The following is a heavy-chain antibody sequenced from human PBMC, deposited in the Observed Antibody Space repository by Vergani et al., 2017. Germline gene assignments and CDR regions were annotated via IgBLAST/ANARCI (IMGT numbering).Heavy chain of an antibody. CDR2: IYYSGST. CDR3: ARLGPVGIENY. J-gene: IGHJ4*02. D-gene: IGHD2-2*03. Sequence: QVQLQESGPGLVKPSETLSLTCTVSGGSISSYYWSWIRQPPGKGLEWIGYIYYSGSTNYNPSLNSRVTISVDTSKNQFSLKLSSVTAADTAVYYCARLGPVGIENYWGQGTLVTVSS. V-gene: IGHV4-59*08. CDR1: GGSISSYY.